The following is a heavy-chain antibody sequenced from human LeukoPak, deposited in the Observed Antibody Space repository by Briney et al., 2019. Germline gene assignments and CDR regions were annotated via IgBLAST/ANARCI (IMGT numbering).Heavy chain of an antibody. J-gene: IGHJ3*02. D-gene: IGHD3-22*01. Sequence: SETLSLTCTVSGGSISSYYWSWIRQPPGKGLEWIGYIYYSGSTNYNPSLKSRVTISVDTSKNQFSLKLSTVTAADTAVYYCARAYDSSGYDAFDIWGQGTMVTVSS. CDR2: IYYSGST. CDR1: GGSISSYY. V-gene: IGHV4-59*01. CDR3: ARAYDSSGYDAFDI.